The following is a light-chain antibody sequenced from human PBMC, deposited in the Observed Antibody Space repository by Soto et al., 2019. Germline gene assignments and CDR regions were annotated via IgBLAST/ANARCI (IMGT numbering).Light chain of an antibody. CDR1: SGHSSYA. CDR2: LNSDGSH. V-gene: IGLV4-69*01. J-gene: IGLJ1*01. CDR3: QTWVTGIYV. Sequence: QLVLTQSPSASASLGASVKLTCTLSSGHSSYAIAWHQQQPEKGPRYLMKLNSDGSHNKGDGIPDRFSGSSSGAERYLTISSLQSEDESDYYCQTWVTGIYVFGTATKVTVL.